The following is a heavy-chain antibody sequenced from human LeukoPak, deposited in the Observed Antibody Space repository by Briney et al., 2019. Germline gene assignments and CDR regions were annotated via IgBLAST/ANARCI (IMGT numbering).Heavy chain of an antibody. Sequence: PSGTLSLTCAVSGGSISSSNWWSWVRQPPGKGLEWIGEIYHSGSTNYNPSLKSRVTISVDKSKNQFSLKLNSVTAADTAVYYCARGFAYYYDSSGPSTLDYYYGMDVWGQGTTVTVSS. CDR1: GGSISSSNW. CDR2: IYHSGST. V-gene: IGHV4-4*02. J-gene: IGHJ6*02. D-gene: IGHD3-22*01. CDR3: ARGFAYYYDSSGPSTLDYYYGMDV.